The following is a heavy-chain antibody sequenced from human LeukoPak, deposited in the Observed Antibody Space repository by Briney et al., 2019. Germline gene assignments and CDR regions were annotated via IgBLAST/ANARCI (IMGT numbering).Heavy chain of an antibody. Sequence: ASVKVSCKASGYTFTNYDINWVRQAPGQGLEWMGWISPYNGKTNHAQSLQDRVTMTTDTSTSTAYMELRSLRSDDTAIYYCARRSGTSYGYAFDIWGQGTMVTVSS. D-gene: IGHD4-17*01. CDR1: GYTFTNYD. J-gene: IGHJ3*02. CDR3: ARRSGTSYGYAFDI. V-gene: IGHV1-18*01. CDR2: ISPYNGKT.